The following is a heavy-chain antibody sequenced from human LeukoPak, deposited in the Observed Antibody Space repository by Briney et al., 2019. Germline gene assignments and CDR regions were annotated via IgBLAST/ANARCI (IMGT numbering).Heavy chain of an antibody. CDR2: INPNSGGT. Sequence: ASVKVSCKASGYTFNIYGINWVRQAPGQGLEWMGWINPNSGGTNYAQKFQGRVTMTRDTSISTAYMELSRLRSDDTAVYYCARDPQLWLRFDYWGQGTLVTVSS. CDR1: GYTFNIYG. D-gene: IGHD5-18*01. CDR3: ARDPQLWLRFDY. V-gene: IGHV1-2*02. J-gene: IGHJ4*02.